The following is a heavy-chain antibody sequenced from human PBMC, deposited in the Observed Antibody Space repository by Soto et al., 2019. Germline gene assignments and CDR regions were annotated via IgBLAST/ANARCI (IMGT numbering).Heavy chain of an antibody. CDR1: GFTFSSYG. Sequence: QVQLVESGGGVVQPGRSLRLSCAASGFTFSSYGMHWVRQAPSKGLEWVAVISYDGSNKYYADSVKGRFTISRDNSKNTLYLQMNSLRAEDTAVYYCAKDQPSQVLWFGEFPDYWGQGTLVTVSS. CDR3: AKDQPSQVLWFGEFPDY. J-gene: IGHJ4*02. V-gene: IGHV3-30*18. CDR2: ISYDGSNK. D-gene: IGHD3-10*01.